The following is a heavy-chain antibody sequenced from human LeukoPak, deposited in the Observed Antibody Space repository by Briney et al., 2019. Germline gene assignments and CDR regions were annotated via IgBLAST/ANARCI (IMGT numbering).Heavy chain of an antibody. CDR2: ITSDGSST. CDR3: SRGVGATDN. J-gene: IGHJ4*02. CDR1: GFTFSSYW. D-gene: IGHD1-26*01. Sequence: GGSLRLSCTASGFTFSSYWMHWVRQAPGKGLEWVSRITSDGSSTSHADSVKGRFTTSRDNAKTTLYLQMNSLRAEDTAVYYCSRGVGATDNWGQGTLVTVSS. V-gene: IGHV3-74*01.